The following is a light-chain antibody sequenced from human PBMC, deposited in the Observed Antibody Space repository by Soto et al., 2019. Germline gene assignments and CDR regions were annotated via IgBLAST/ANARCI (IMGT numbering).Light chain of an antibody. CDR1: QSNNSL. V-gene: IGKV1-5*01. J-gene: IGKJ1*01. CDR3: QQYNSYSSWT. Sequence: DIQMTQSPSTLSASVGDRVTITCRASQSNNSLLAWYQQKPGRAPKLLIYDASTLESGVPSRFSGSGSGTEFTLTISSLQTDDFATYYCQQYNSYSSWTFGQGTKVEIK. CDR2: DAS.